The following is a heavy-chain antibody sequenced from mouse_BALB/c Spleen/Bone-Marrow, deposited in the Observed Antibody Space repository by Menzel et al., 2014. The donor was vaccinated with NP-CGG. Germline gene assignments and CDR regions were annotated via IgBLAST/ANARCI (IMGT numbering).Heavy chain of an antibody. CDR1: GFNIRDTY. CDR2: IDPANGNT. CDR3: ARGYDEGFAY. Sequence: VQLQHSGAELVKPGASVKLSCTASGFNIRDTYMHWVKQRPEQGLEWIGRIDPANGNTKYDPKFQGKATITADTSSNTAYLQLSSLTSEDTAVYYCARGYDEGFAYWDQTALVAISA. J-gene: IGHJ3*01. V-gene: IGHV14-3*02. D-gene: IGHD2-14*01.